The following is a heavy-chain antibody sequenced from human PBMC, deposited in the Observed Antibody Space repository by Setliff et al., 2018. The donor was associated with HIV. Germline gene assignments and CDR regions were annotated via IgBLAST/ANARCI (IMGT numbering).Heavy chain of an antibody. V-gene: IGHV1-3*01. D-gene: IGHD6-19*01. J-gene: IGHJ5*02. CDR1: GYTFTSYA. Sequence: ASVKVSCKASGYTFTSYALHWVRQAPGQRLEWMGWINVANGNAKYSLKFQDKVTLIRDTSATTVYMELSSLRPEDTAIYYCARDVGSVWHNFFDPWGQGTLVTVSS. CDR2: INVANGNA. CDR3: ARDVGSVWHNFFDP.